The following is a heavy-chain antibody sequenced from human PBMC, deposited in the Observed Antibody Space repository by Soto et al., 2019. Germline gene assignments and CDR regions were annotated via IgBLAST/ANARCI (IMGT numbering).Heavy chain of an antibody. J-gene: IGHJ4*02. CDR3: AFRTVYGGRLQHDY. Sequence: GLDLEWLALIYWDDDKRYSPSLKSRLTITKDTSKNQVVLTMTNMDPVDTATYYGAFRTVYGGRLQHDYWGQGTLVTVSS. CDR2: IYWDDDK. D-gene: IGHD4-4*01. V-gene: IGHV2-5*02.